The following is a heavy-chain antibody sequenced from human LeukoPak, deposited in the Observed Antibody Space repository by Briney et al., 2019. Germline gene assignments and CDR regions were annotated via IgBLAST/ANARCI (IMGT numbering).Heavy chain of an antibody. V-gene: IGHV1-18*01. Sequence: ASVKVSCTASGYTFTSYGISWGRQAPGQGLEWMGWMGAYNGKTNYAQKLQGRVTMTSEKTTSTAYMERRSVRSDDTTVLYCAGREDYYDSSGSDYWGQGTLVTVSS. J-gene: IGHJ4*02. CDR1: GYTFTSYG. D-gene: IGHD3-22*01. CDR2: MGAYNGKT. CDR3: AGREDYYDSSGSDY.